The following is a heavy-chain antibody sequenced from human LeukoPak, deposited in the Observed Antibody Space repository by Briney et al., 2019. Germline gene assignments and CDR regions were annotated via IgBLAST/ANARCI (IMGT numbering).Heavy chain of an antibody. CDR1: GFTVSSNY. CDR2: INSGGST. CDR3: ARAPSEWFGELSPYYYGMDV. V-gene: IGHV3-66*01. Sequence: SGGSLRLSCAASGFTVSSNYMSWVRQAPGKGLEWVSVINSGGSTYCADSVKGRFTISRDNSKNTLYLQMNSLRAEDTAVYYCARAPSEWFGELSPYYYGMDVWGQGTTVTVSS. D-gene: IGHD3-10*01. J-gene: IGHJ6*02.